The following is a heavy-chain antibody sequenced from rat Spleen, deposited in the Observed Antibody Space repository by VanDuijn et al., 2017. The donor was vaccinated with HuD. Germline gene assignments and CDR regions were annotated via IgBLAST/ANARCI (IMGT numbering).Heavy chain of an antibody. CDR3: ARANRDSYAHFDY. CDR2: IWTGGST. CDR1: GFSLTSYN. V-gene: IGHV2-30*01. Sequence: QVQLKESGPGLVQPSQTLSLTCTVSGFSLTSYNVHWVRQPTGKGLEWMGVIWTGGSTDYNSALKSRLNISRDTSTSQVSLKMNSLQTEDTATYYCARANRDSYAHFDYWGQGVMVTVSS. J-gene: IGHJ2*01. D-gene: IGHD1-12*01.